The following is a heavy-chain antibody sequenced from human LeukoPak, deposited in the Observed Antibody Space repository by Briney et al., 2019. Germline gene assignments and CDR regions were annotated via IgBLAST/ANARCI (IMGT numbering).Heavy chain of an antibody. J-gene: IGHJ3*02. CDR1: GFMFSEYG. CDR2: IRDDGSNK. D-gene: IGHD1-1*01. V-gene: IGHV3-30*02. Sequence: GGSLRLSCAASGFMFSEYGMHWVRQAPGKGLEWVAFIRDDGSNKLSADSVKGRFTISRDNAKNSLYPQMNSLRAEDTAVYYCARDLDGAVAFDIWGQGTMVTVSS. CDR3: ARDLDGAVAFDI.